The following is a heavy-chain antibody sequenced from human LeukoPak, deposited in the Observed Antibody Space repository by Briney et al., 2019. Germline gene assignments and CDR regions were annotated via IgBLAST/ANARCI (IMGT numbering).Heavy chain of an antibody. CDR3: ARDTHDYGDDVFLH. V-gene: IGHV1-69*13. CDR2: IIPIFGTA. D-gene: IGHD4-17*01. CDR1: GGTFSRYA. Sequence: GASVKVSCKASGGTFSRYAISWVRQAPGQGLEWMGGIIPIFGTANYAQKFQGRVTITADESTSTAYMELSSLRSEDTAVYYCARDTHDYGDDVFLHWGQGTLVTVSS. J-gene: IGHJ4*02.